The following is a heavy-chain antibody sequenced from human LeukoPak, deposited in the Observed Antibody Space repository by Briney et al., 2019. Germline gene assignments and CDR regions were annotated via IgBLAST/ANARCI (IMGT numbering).Heavy chain of an antibody. CDR2: ISSSGSPV. CDR3: AKDPYSSGWLSKYYFDY. D-gene: IGHD6-19*01. CDR1: GFTFSSYE. Sequence: GGSLRPSCAASGFTFSSYEMIWVRQAPGKGLEWVSYISSSGSPVFYADSVKGRFTISRDNAKNSLYLQMNSLRAEDTAVYYCAKDPYSSGWLSKYYFDYWGQGTLVTVSS. V-gene: IGHV3-48*03. J-gene: IGHJ4*02.